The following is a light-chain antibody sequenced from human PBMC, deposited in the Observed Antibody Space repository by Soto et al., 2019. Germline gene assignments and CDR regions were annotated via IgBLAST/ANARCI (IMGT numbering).Light chain of an antibody. CDR2: DAS. CDR3: QQRGNWPLT. CDR1: RSVSNY. J-gene: IGKJ5*01. V-gene: IGKV3-11*01. Sequence: ETVLPPSPATLSLSPGESATLSCRASRSVSNYLAWYQQKPGQAPRLLIYDASSRPTDIPDRFSGSGSGTDFTLTISRLEPEDFAVYYCQQRGNWPLTFGQGTRLEIK.